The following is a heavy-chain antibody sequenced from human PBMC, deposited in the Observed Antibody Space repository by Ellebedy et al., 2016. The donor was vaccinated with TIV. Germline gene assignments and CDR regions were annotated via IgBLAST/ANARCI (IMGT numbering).Heavy chain of an antibody. D-gene: IGHD2/OR15-2a*01. J-gene: IGHJ4*02. CDR3: ARSNSFDY. CDR1: GGSFSGYY. Sequence: MPSETLSPTCAVYGGSFSGYYWSWIRQPAGKGLEWIGRIYTSGSTNYNPSLKSRVTMSVDTSKNQFSLKLSSVTAADTAVYYCARSNSFDYWGQGTLVTVSS. V-gene: IGHV4-59*10. CDR2: IYTSGST.